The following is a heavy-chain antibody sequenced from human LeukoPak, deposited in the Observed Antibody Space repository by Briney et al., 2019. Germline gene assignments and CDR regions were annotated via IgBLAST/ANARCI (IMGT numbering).Heavy chain of an antibody. CDR3: VSLWDNSGFFGY. D-gene: IGHD3-22*01. CDR1: GFTFSNHW. CDR2: IQKDGSEK. J-gene: IGHJ4*02. Sequence: GGSLTLSCVASGFTFSNHWMSWVRQAPGKGLEWVANIQKDGSEKHYVASVEGRFTISRDNAENSLFLQLNSLRAADTAVYYCVSLWDNSGFFGYWGQGALVTVSS. V-gene: IGHV3-7*01.